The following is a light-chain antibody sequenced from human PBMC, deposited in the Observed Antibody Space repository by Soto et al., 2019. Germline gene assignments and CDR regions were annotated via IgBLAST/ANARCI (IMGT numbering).Light chain of an antibody. J-gene: IGLJ2*01. CDR2: EVS. V-gene: IGLV2-8*01. Sequence: QSVLTQPPSASGSPGQSVPISCTGTSSDVGGYNYVSWYQQYPGEAPKLMIYEVSQRPSGVPDRFSGSKSGNTASLTVSGLQAEDEADYYCSSHAGINNVIFGGGTKLTVL. CDR3: SSHAGINNVI. CDR1: SSDVGGYNY.